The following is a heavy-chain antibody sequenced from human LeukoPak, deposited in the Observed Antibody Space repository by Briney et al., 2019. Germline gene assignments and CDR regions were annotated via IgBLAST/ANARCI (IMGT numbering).Heavy chain of an antibody. CDR3: ATSLVVTTVDY. CDR1: GFTFSSYG. V-gene: IGHV3-30*03. D-gene: IGHD3-22*01. CDR2: ISYDGSNK. Sequence: GGSLRLSCAASGFTFSSYGMHWVRQAPGKGLEWVAVISYDGSNKYYADSVKGRFTISRDNAKNSLYLQMNSLRAEDTAVYYCATSLVVTTVDYWGQGTLVTVSS. J-gene: IGHJ4*02.